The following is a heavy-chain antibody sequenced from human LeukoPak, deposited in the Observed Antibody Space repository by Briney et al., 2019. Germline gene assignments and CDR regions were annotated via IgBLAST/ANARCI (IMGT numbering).Heavy chain of an antibody. Sequence: SLKLSCKASGGTFSSYAISWVRQAPGQGLEWMGGIIPIFGTANYAQKFQGRVTITADESTSTAYMELSSLRSEDTAVYYCARDGYSSSWYPLFRFDPWGQGTLVTVSS. V-gene: IGHV1-69*13. CDR2: IIPIFGTA. D-gene: IGHD6-13*01. CDR3: ARDGYSSSWYPLFRFDP. J-gene: IGHJ5*02. CDR1: GGTFSSYA.